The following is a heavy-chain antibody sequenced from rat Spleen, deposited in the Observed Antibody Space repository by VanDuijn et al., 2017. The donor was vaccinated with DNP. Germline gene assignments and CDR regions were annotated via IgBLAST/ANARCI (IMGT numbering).Heavy chain of an antibody. J-gene: IGHJ2*01. CDR1: GFPLTSYG. Sequence: QVQLKESGPGLVQPSETLSLTCTVSGFPLTSYGVSWVRQAPGEGLEWIGSMWSGGSTDYNSTLKSRLSISRDTSKSQLLLKMNSLQTEDTAMYFCARSSHAHLDYWGQGVMVTVSS. CDR2: MWSGGST. D-gene: IGHD3-1*01. CDR3: ARSSHAHLDY. V-gene: IGHV2-16*01.